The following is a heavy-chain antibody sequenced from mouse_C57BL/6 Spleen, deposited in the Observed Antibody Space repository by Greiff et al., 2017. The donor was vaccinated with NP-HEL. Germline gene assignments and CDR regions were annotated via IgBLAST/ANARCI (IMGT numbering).Heavy chain of an antibody. D-gene: IGHD2-1*01. Sequence: EVQVVESGEGLVKPGGSLKLSCAASGFTFSSYAMSWVRQTPGKSLEWVAYISSGGDYIYYADTVKGRFTISRDNARNTLYLQMSSLKSEDTAMYYCTRDSIDYGNPMDYWGQGTSVTVSS. J-gene: IGHJ4*01. CDR3: TRDSIDYGNPMDY. V-gene: IGHV5-9-1*02. CDR2: ISSGGDYI. CDR1: GFTFSSYA.